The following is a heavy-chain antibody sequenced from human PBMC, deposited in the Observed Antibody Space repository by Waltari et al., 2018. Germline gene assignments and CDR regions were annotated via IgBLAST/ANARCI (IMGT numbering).Heavy chain of an antibody. Sequence: EVQLVESGGGLVKHGGSLRLSCAAPGFPFSNAWLSWVRQAPGKELEWVVRIKSKTDGGTTDNAAPVKSRCTISRDDSENTLYLQMNSLKTKDTAVYYGATLFGDFWSGYFFDYWGQGTLVTVSS. CDR1: GFPFSNAW. CDR2: IKSKTDGGTT. D-gene: IGHD3-3*01. CDR3: ATLFGDFWSGYFFDY. V-gene: IGHV3-15*01. J-gene: IGHJ4*02.